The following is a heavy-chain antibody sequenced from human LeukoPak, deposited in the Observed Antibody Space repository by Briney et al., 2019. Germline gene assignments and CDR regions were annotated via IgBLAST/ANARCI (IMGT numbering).Heavy chain of an antibody. CDR3: ARVRYNRSFDY. Sequence: GSLRLSCAASGFTVSSNYMSWVRQAPGKGLEWVSLIYSGGRTYYADSVKGRFTISRDNSKNTRYLQMNSLRAEDTAVYYCARVRYNRSFDYWGQGTLVIVSS. V-gene: IGHV3-53*01. J-gene: IGHJ4*02. CDR1: GFTVSSNY. D-gene: IGHD5-24*01. CDR2: IYSGGRT.